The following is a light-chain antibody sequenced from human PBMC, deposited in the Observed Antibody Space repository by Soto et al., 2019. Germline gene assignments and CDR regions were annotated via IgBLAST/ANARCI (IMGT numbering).Light chain of an antibody. J-gene: IGLJ2*01. CDR2: FNYDGSH. V-gene: IGLV4-69*01. Sequence: QSVLTQSPSASASLGASVKLTCTLSSGHSNYAIAWHQQQPEKGPRFLMKFNYDGSHTKGDGIPDRFSGSSSGAERYLTISSLQSEDEADYYCQSWGAGIPVFGGGTKVTVL. CDR1: SGHSNYA. CDR3: QSWGAGIPV.